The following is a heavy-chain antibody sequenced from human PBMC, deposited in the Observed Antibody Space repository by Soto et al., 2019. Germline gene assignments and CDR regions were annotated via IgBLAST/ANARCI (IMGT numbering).Heavy chain of an antibody. CDR2: IYYSGST. CDR1: GGSISSSSYY. V-gene: IGHV4-39*01. CDR3: ARQLGSYDILTGYLYYFDY. D-gene: IGHD3-9*01. J-gene: IGHJ4*02. Sequence: SETLSLTCTVSGGSISSSSYYWGWIRQPPGKGLEWIGSIYYSGSTYYNPSLKSRVTISVDTSKNQFSLKLSSVTAADTAVYYCARQLGSYDILTGYLYYFDYWGQGTLVTVSS.